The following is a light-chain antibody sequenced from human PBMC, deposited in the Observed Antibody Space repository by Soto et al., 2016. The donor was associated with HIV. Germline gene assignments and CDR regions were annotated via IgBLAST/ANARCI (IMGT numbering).Light chain of an antibody. CDR1: QSISTY. J-gene: IGKJ1*01. CDR3: QQSSRTPRT. V-gene: IGKV1-39*01. Sequence: DIQMTQSPSSLSLSIGDRVSITCRASQSISTYLNWYQQKPGRAPKLLIYDASSLQSGVPSRFSSRGSGTDFTLTISSLQHEDLATYYCQQSSRTPRTFGQGTKVEI. CDR2: DAS.